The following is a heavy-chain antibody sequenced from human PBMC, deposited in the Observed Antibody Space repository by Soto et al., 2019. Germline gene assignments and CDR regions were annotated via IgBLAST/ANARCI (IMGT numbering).Heavy chain of an antibody. CDR1: GGTFSSYA. V-gene: IGHV1-69*01. CDR3: ARGYCSGGSCYSSAFDI. Sequence: QVQLVQSGAEVKKPGSSVKVSCKASGGTFSSYAISWVRQAPGQGLEWMGGIIPIFGTANYAQKFQGRVTITADESTSKAYMELRSLRSEDTAVYYCARGYCSGGSCYSSAFDIWGQGTMVTVSS. CDR2: IIPIFGTA. J-gene: IGHJ3*02. D-gene: IGHD2-15*01.